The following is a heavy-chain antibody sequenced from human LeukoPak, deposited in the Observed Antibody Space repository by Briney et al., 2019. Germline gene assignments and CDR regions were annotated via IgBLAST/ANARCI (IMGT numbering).Heavy chain of an antibody. CDR1: GYSISSGYY. D-gene: IGHD3-22*01. J-gene: IGHJ4*02. CDR3: ARDSPHYYDSSGKPTVDY. Sequence: SETLSLTCAVSGYSISSGYYWGWIRQPPGKGLEWIVSIYYSGRTYYNASLKSRVTISVDTSKNQFSLKLSSVTAADTAVYYCARDSPHYYDSSGKPTVDYWGQGTLVTVSS. V-gene: IGHV4-38-2*02. CDR2: IYYSGRT.